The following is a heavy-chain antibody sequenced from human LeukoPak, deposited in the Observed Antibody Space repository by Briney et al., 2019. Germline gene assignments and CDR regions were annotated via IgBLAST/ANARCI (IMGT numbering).Heavy chain of an antibody. Sequence: GGSLRLSCAASGFTVSSNYMSWFRQAPGKGLEWVSVIYSGGSTYYADSVKGRFTISRDNSKNTLYLQMNSLRAEDTAVYYCARVPSLAYYYDKNAFDIWGQGTMVTVSS. J-gene: IGHJ3*02. CDR3: ARVPSLAYYYDKNAFDI. V-gene: IGHV3-53*01. CDR2: IYSGGST. CDR1: GFTVSSNY. D-gene: IGHD3-22*01.